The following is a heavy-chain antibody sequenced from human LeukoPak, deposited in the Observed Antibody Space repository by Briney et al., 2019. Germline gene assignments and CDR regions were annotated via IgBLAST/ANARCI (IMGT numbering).Heavy chain of an antibody. D-gene: IGHD1-26*01. CDR2: IYYSGST. CDR1: GGFISSYY. V-gene: IGHV4-59*08. J-gene: IGHJ6*02. CDR3: ASSIVGLGYYYYGMDV. Sequence: SETLSLTCTVSGGFISSYYWSWIRQPPGKGLEWIGYIYYSGSTNYNPSLKSRVTISVDTSKNQFSLKLSSVTAADTAVYYCASSIVGLGYYYYGMDVWGQGTTVTVSS.